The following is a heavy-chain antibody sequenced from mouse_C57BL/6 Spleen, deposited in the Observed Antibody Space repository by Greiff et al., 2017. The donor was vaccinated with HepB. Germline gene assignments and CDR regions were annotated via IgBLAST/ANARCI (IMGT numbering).Heavy chain of an antibody. CDR2: IWSGGST. V-gene: IGHV2-2*01. Sequence: VQLVESGPGLVQPSQSLSITCTVSGFSLTSYGVHWVRQSQGKGLEWLGVIWSGGSTDYNAAFISRLSISKDNSKSQVFFKMNSLQADDTAIYYCARNILWQHYYAMDYWGQGTSVTVSS. CDR1: GFSLTSYG. D-gene: IGHD2-1*01. J-gene: IGHJ4*01. CDR3: ARNILWQHYYAMDY.